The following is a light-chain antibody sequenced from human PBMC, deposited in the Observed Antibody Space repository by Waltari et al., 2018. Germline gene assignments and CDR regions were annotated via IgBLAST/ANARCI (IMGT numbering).Light chain of an antibody. J-gene: IGLJ3*02. CDR1: SSDAGGYNY. V-gene: IGLV2-8*01. Sequence: QSALTQPPSASGSPGQSVTISCTGTSSDAGGYNYVSWYQQHPGKAPNLMIYDVSKRPSGVSDRFSGSKSGNTASLTVSGLQAEDEADYYCSSYAGSNNWVFGGGTKLTVL. CDR2: DVS. CDR3: SSYAGSNNWV.